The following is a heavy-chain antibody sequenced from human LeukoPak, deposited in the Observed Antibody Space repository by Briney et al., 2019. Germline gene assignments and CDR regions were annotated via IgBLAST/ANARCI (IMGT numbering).Heavy chain of an antibody. V-gene: IGHV3-7*01. CDR2: IKQDGSEK. J-gene: IGHJ6*03. CDR3: ARGRYKGVIRGLILRPNHYTYMDV. CDR1: GFTFSSSW. D-gene: IGHD3-10*01. Sequence: PGGSLRLSCAASGFTFSSSWMSWVRQPPGKGLEWVANIKQDGSEKYYVDSAKGRFTISRDNGKNSLFLQMNSLRVEDTAVYYCARGRYKGVIRGLILRPNHYTYMDVWGKGTTVTVSS.